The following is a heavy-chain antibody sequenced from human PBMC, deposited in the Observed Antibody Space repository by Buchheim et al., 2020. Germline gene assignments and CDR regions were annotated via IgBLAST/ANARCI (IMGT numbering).Heavy chain of an antibody. CDR1: GFTFSSYA. CDR3: AKDLGVREYYDFWSGYYRGNHYGMDV. Sequence: EVQLVESGGGLVQPGGSLRLSCAASGFTFSSYAMSWVRQAPGKGLEWVSAISGNGGSTYYADSVKGRFTISRDNSKNTLYLQMNSLRAEDTAVYYCAKDLGVREYYDFWSGYYRGNHYGMDVWGQGTT. D-gene: IGHD3-3*01. V-gene: IGHV3-23*04. CDR2: ISGNGGST. J-gene: IGHJ6*02.